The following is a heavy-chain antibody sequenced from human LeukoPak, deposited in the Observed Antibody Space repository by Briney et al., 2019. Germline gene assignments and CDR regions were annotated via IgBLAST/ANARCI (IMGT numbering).Heavy chain of an antibody. Sequence: SETLSLACAVYGGSFSGYYWSWIRQPPGKGLEWIGEINHSGSTNYNPSLKSRVTISVDTSKNQFSLKLSSVTAADTAVYYCAIITMVRGVNSDYWGQGTLVTVPS. CDR3: AIITMVRGVNSDY. J-gene: IGHJ4*02. V-gene: IGHV4-34*01. D-gene: IGHD3-10*01. CDR1: GGSFSGYY. CDR2: INHSGST.